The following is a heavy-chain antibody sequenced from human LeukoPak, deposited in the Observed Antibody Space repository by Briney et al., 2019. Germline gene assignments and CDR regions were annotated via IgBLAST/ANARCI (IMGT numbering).Heavy chain of an antibody. CDR3: AKVGSVAAAGTYHVDY. CDR1: GFTFSSYA. CDR2: ISGSGGST. J-gene: IGHJ4*02. D-gene: IGHD6-13*01. V-gene: IGHV3-23*01. Sequence: GVSLRLSCAASGFTFSSYAMSWVRQAPGKGLEWVSAISGSGGSTYYADSVKGRFTISRDNSKNTLYLQMNSLRAEDTAVYYCAKVGSVAAAGTYHVDYWGQGTLVTVSS.